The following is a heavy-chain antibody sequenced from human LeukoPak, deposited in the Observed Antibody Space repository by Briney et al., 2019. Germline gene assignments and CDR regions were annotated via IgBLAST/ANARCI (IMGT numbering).Heavy chain of an antibody. J-gene: IGHJ6*02. CDR2: ISYDGSNK. CDR3: ARDFPMYGMDV. Sequence: PGGSLRLSCAASGFTFSSYAMHWVRQAPGKGLEWVAVISYDGSNKYYADSVKGRFTISRDNSKNTLYLQMNSLRAEDTAVYYCARDFPMYGMDVWGQGTTVTVSS. V-gene: IGHV3-30*04. CDR1: GFTFSSYA.